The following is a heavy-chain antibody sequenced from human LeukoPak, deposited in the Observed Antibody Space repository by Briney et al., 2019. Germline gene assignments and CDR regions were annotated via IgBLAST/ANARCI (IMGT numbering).Heavy chain of an antibody. CDR3: GRLNSTLHYAGSGHQLDF. CDR2: ISTYNGNT. J-gene: IGHJ4*02. V-gene: IGHV1-18*01. D-gene: IGHD2-15*01. Sequence: ASVKVSCKASGYTFTSYGITWVRQAPGQGLEWMGWISTYNGNTNYAQKFQDRVTLTTDRSTRTAYLEMRSLRSDDTAVYFCGRLNSTLHYAGSGHQLDFWGQGTRVIVSS. CDR1: GYTFTSYG.